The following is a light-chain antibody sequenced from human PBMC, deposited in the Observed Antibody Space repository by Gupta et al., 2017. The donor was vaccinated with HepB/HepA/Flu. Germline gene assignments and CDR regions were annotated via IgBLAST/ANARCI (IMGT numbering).Light chain of an antibody. CDR2: WAS. CDR3: QQDYTAPGT. CDR1: RPILYTSTKKNY. V-gene: IGKV4-1*01. J-gene: IGKJ1*01. Sequence: DIVVTQSPDSLAVSLGERVTINCKSSRPILYTSTKKNYLAWYQQKSGQPPRLLFYWASTRESGVPDRFSGSGSGTDFTLTISSLRAEDVAMYYCQQDYTAPGTFGQGTKVEVK.